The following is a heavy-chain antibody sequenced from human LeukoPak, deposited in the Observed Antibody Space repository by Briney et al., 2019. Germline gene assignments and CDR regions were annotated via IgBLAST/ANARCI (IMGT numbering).Heavy chain of an antibody. CDR3: ARDHLRSFDWGGLIDY. V-gene: IGHV3-30*04. CDR1: GFTFRSYA. CDR2: ISHDGSNE. D-gene: IGHD3-9*01. J-gene: IGHJ4*02. Sequence: GESLKISCAASGFTFRSYAMHWVRQAPGKGLEWVAVISHDGSNEHYADSVKGRFTISRDNSKSAQYLQMNSLRAEDTAVYFCARDHLRSFDWGGLIDYWGPGTLVAVSS.